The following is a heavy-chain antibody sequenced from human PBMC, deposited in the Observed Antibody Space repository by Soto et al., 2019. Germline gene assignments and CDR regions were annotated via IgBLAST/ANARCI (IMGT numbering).Heavy chain of an antibody. V-gene: IGHV4-30-4*01. D-gene: IGHD5-12*01. CDR2: IYYSGST. J-gene: IGHJ4*02. CDR3: ASGYDSRGGFDF. Sequence: LTCTVSGGSISSGDYYWSWIRQPPGKGLEWIGCIYYSGSTYYNPSLKSRVTISVDTSKNQFSLKLSSVTAADTAVYYCASGYDSRGGFDFWGQGTLVIVSS. CDR1: GGSISSGDYY.